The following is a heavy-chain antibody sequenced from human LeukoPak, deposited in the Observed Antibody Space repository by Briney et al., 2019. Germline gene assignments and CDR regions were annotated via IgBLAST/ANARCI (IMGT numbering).Heavy chain of an antibody. D-gene: IGHD6-19*01. V-gene: IGHV1-46*01. CDR2: INPSGGST. Sequence: ASVKVSCKASGYTFTSYYMRWVRQAPGQGLEWMGIINPSGGSTSYAQKFQGRVTMTRDTSTSTVYMELSSLRSEDTAVYYCARDEGYSSGWYVVRYYGMDVWGQGTTVTVSS. CDR3: ARDEGYSSGWYVVRYYGMDV. CDR1: GYTFTSYY. J-gene: IGHJ6*02.